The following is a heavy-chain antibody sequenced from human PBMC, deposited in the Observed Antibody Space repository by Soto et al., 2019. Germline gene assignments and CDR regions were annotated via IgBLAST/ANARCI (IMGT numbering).Heavy chain of an antibody. CDR3: AKDVLRVLEWLAFYGMDV. Sequence: QVQLVESGGGVVQPGRSLRLSCAASGFTFSSYGMHWVRQAPGKGLEWVAVISYDGSNKYYADSVKGRFTISRDNSKNTLYLQMNSLRAEDTAVYYWAKDVLRVLEWLAFYGMDVWGQGTTVTVSS. D-gene: IGHD3-3*01. J-gene: IGHJ6*02. CDR1: GFTFSSYG. CDR2: ISYDGSNK. V-gene: IGHV3-30*18.